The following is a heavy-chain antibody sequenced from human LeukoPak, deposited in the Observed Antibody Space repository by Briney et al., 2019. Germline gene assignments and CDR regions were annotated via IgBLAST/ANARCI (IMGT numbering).Heavy chain of an antibody. V-gene: IGHV3-48*03. D-gene: IGHD1-1*01. CDR1: GFTLRSYE. J-gene: IGHJ5*02. CDR2: ISSSGSTK. Sequence: PGGSLRLSCAASGFTLRSYEMNWVRQAPGKGLEWVSYISSSGSTKYYADSVKGRFTISRDNAKNSLFLQMNSLRVEDTAVYYCAREVEIWNDNWFDPWGQGTLVTVSS. CDR3: AREVEIWNDNWFDP.